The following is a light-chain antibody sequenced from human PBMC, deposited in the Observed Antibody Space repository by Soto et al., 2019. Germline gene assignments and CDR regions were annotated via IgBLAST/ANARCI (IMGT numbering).Light chain of an antibody. Sequence: DIQMTQSPSTLSASVGDRVTITCRASQSISSWLAWYQQKPGKAPKLLIYDASSLESGVPSRFSGSGSGTEFTPTISSLQPDDFATHYCQQYNSYLYTFGQGTRLEIK. CDR1: QSISSW. CDR3: QQYNSYLYT. CDR2: DAS. J-gene: IGKJ5*01. V-gene: IGKV1-5*01.